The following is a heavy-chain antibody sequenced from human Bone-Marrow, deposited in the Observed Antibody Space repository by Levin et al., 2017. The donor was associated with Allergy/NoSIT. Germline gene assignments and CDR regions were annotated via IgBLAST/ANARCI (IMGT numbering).Heavy chain of an antibody. Sequence: ASGPTLVKPTQTLTLTCTFSGFSLSTSGMGVGWIRQPPGKALEWLALIYWDDEKRYSPSLRNRLTVTKDTAKNQVVLTMTNMEPVDTATYYCAHNNAHSGSFLVYWGQGTLVAVSS. D-gene: IGHD1-26*01. V-gene: IGHV2-5*02. J-gene: IGHJ4*02. CDR3: AHNNAHSGSFLVY. CDR2: IYWDDEK. CDR1: GFSLSTSGMG.